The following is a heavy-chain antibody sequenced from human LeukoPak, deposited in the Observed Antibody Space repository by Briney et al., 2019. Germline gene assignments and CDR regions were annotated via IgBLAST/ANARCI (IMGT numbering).Heavy chain of an antibody. Sequence: ASVKVSCKASGYTFTGYYMRWVRQAPGQGLEWMGWINPNSGGTNYAQKFQGRVTMTRDTSISTAYMELSRLRSDDTAVYYCARGPKKYCTNGVCYFDYWGQGTLVTVSS. J-gene: IGHJ4*02. CDR3: ARGPKKYCTNGVCYFDY. CDR2: INPNSGGT. V-gene: IGHV1-2*02. CDR1: GYTFTGYY. D-gene: IGHD2-8*01.